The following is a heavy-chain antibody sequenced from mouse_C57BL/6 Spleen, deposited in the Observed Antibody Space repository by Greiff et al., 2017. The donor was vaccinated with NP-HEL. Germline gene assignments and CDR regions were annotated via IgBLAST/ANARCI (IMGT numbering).Heavy chain of an antibody. D-gene: IGHD1-1*01. J-gene: IGHJ2*01. V-gene: IGHV1-15*01. CDR2: IDPETGGT. Sequence: VHLVESGAELVRPGASVTLSCKASGYTFTDYEMHWVKQTPVHGLEWIGAIDPETGGTAYNQKFKGKAILTADKSSSTAYMELRSLTSEDSSVYYGTRWGTTVVATGWGQGTTLTVSS. CDR3: TRWGTTVVATG. CDR1: GYTFTDYE.